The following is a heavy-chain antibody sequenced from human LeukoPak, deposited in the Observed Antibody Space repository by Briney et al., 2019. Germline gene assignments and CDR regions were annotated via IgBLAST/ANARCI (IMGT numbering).Heavy chain of an antibody. CDR1: GGSVRGYY. V-gene: IGHV4-4*07. Sequence: SETLSLTCTVSGGSVRGYYWNWIRRPAGKGLEWIDHIYSSGRTNYNPSLKSRVTMSVDTSKNQFSLKLTSVTAADTAVYYCARHEDFWSGYFDYWGQGSLVIVSS. J-gene: IGHJ4*02. CDR2: IYSSGRT. CDR3: ARHEDFWSGYFDY. D-gene: IGHD3-3*01.